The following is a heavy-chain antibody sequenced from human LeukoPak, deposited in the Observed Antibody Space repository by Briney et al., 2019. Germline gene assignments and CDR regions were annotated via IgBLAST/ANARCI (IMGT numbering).Heavy chain of an antibody. J-gene: IGHJ6*02. V-gene: IGHV1-58*02. Sequence: ASVKVSCKASGFTFTSSAMQWVRQARGQRLEWIGWIVVGSGNTNYAQKFQERVTITRDMSTSTAYMELSSLRSEDTAVYYCAADPYCGGDCYSYYYGMDVWGQGTTVTVSS. CDR1: GFTFTSSA. D-gene: IGHD2-21*02. CDR3: AADPYCGGDCYSYYYGMDV. CDR2: IVVGSGNT.